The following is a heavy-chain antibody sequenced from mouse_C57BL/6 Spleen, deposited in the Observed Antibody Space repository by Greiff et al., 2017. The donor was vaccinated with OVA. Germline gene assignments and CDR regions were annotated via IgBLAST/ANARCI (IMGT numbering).Heavy chain of an antibody. CDR1: GYSFTGYF. J-gene: IGHJ1*03. CDR3: ARGDYYGSSSLGYFDV. CDR2: INPYNGDT. D-gene: IGHD1-1*01. V-gene: IGHV1-20*01. Sequence: VQLKESGPELVKPGDSVKISCKASGYSFTGYFMNWVMQSHGKSLEWIGRINPYNGDTFYNQKFKGKATLTVDKSSSTAHMELRSLTSEDSAVYYCARGDYYGSSSLGYFDVWGTGTTVTVSS.